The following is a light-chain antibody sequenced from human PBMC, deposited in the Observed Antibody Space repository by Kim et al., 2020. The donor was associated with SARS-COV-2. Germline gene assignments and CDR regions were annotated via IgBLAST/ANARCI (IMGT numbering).Light chain of an antibody. CDR1: QTISNW. CDR2: KTS. Sequence: DIQMTQSPSTLSASLGDRVTITCRASQTISNWLAWYQQKPGRAPKLLIYKTSYLESGVPSRFSGGGSGTEFTLTISSLQPEDLATYYCQQYKTYPTFGQGTKVDIK. J-gene: IGKJ1*01. V-gene: IGKV1-5*03. CDR3: QQYKTYPT.